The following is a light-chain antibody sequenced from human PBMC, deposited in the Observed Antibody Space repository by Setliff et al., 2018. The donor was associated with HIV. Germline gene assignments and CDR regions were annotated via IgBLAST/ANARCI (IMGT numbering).Light chain of an antibody. CDR1: SSDVGGYNY. V-gene: IGLV2-11*01. CDR3: CSYAGSYTHYV. J-gene: IGLJ1*01. CDR2: DVS. Sequence: QSVLTQPRSVSGSPGQSVTISCTGTSSDVGGYNYVSWYQQYPGKAPKLMIYDVSKRPPGVANRFSGSKSGNTASLTISGLQAEDEADYYCCSYAGSYTHYVFGTGTKVTVL.